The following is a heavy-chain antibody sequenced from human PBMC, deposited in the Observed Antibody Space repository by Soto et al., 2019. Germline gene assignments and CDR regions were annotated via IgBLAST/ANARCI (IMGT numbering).Heavy chain of an antibody. CDR2: IIPSGGIT. V-gene: IGHV1-69*02. D-gene: IGHD3-9*01. Sequence: GASVKVSCKASGGTFSSYTISWVRQAPGQGLEWMGRIIPSGGITNYAQKFQGRVTITTDKSASTAYMELSSLRSEDTAVYYCARNGPQSYYDILTGSPHPFDYWGQGTLVTVSS. J-gene: IGHJ4*02. CDR3: ARNGPQSYYDILTGSPHPFDY. CDR1: GGTFSSYT.